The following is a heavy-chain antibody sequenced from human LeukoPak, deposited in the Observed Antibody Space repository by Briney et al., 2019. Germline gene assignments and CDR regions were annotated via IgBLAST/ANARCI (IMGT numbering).Heavy chain of an antibody. J-gene: IGHJ4*02. V-gene: IGHV3-30*03. CDR3: ARAQKYYYDSSGLDY. Sequence: GGSLRLSCVASGFTFSTYSFNWVRQAPGKGLEWVAVIPYDGSNKYYADSVKGRFTISRDNSKNTLYLQMNSLRAEDTAVYCCARAQKYYYDSSGLDYWGQGTLVTVSS. CDR1: GFTFSTYS. D-gene: IGHD3-22*01. CDR2: IPYDGSNK.